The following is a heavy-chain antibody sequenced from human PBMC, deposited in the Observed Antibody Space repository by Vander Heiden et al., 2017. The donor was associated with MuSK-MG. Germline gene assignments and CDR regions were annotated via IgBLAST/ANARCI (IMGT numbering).Heavy chain of an antibody. CDR2: IRGGGDSI. V-gene: IGHV3-23*01. CDR1: GFSFSNYG. Sequence: EVQLMESGGGLVQPGGSLRLSCAASGFSFSNYGMSWVRQAPGKGLEWVSGIRGGGDSIYYVDAVKGRFTISRDNSKNTLYLKMNSLRDEDTAVYYCAKDWAVAANFDYWGQGTLVTVSS. D-gene: IGHD6-19*01. CDR3: AKDWAVAANFDY. J-gene: IGHJ4*02.